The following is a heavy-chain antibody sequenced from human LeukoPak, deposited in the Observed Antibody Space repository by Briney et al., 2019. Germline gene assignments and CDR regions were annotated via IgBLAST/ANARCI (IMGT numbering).Heavy chain of an antibody. Sequence: SETLSLTCTVSGYSISSSSYYWGWIRQPPGKGLEWIGSIYYSGSTYYNPSLKSRVTISVDTSENQFSLKLSSVTAADTAVFYCASTPADWYYFDYWGQGTLVTVSS. CDR2: IYYSGST. J-gene: IGHJ4*02. V-gene: IGHV4-39*01. D-gene: IGHD3-9*01. CDR1: GYSISSSSYY. CDR3: ASTPADWYYFDY.